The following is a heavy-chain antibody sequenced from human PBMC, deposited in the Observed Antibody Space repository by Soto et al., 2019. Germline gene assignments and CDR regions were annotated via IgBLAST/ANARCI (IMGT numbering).Heavy chain of an antibody. CDR1: GFTFGSYA. CDR3: AKDLGKGGGSVFGI. Sequence: EVQLLESGGGLVQPGESLRLSCAASGFTFGSYAMSWVRQAPGKGLEWVAAISGRGDNTYYTDSVKGRFTISRDNSRNTLHLQMTRRTAEDTAVYFCAKDLGKGGGSVFGICGRGIQVTVSS. D-gene: IGHD2-15*01. CDR2: ISGRGDNT. J-gene: IGHJ4*02. V-gene: IGHV3-23*01.